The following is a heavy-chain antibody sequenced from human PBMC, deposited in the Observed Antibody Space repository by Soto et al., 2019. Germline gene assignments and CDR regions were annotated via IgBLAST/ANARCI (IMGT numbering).Heavy chain of an antibody. J-gene: IGHJ4*02. Sequence: EVQLVETGGGLIQPGGSLRLSCAASGFTVSSNYMSWVRQAPGKGLEWVSVIYSGGSTYYADSVKGRFTISRDNSKNTLYLQMNRLRAEDTAVYYCARGAVTTWYFDYWGQGTLVTVSS. CDR3: ARGAVTTWYFDY. V-gene: IGHV3-53*02. D-gene: IGHD4-17*01. CDR1: GFTVSSNY. CDR2: IYSGGST.